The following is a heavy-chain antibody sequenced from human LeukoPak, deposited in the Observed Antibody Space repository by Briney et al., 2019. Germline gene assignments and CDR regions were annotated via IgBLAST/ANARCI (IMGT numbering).Heavy chain of an antibody. J-gene: IGHJ4*02. Sequence: PGGSLRLSCAASGITFGIYWMSWVRQAPGKGLEWVANIKQDGSEKYYVDSVKGRFTISRDNAKNSLYLQMNSLRAEDTAVYYCARGLSYAVAYGDYWGQGTLVTVSS. CDR1: GITFGIYW. CDR3: ARGLSYAVAYGDY. D-gene: IGHD6-19*01. V-gene: IGHV3-7*01. CDR2: IKQDGSEK.